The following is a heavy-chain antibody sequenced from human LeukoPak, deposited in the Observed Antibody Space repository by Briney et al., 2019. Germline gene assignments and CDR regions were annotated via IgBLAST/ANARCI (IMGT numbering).Heavy chain of an antibody. J-gene: IGHJ5*02. CDR1: GYTFTGYY. D-gene: IGHD3-22*01. Sequence: ASVKVSCKASGYTFTGYYTHWVRQAPGQGLEWMGWINPNSGGTNYAQKFQGRVTMTRDTSISTAYMELSRLRSDDTAVYYCARGYYDSSGYYYRPDNWFDPWGQGTLVTVSS. CDR2: INPNSGGT. V-gene: IGHV1-2*02. CDR3: ARGYYDSSGYYYRPDNWFDP.